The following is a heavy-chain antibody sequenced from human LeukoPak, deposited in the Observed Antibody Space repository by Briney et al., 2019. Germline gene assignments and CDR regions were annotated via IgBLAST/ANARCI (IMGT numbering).Heavy chain of an antibody. J-gene: IGHJ4*02. CDR3: AREAGGYEDY. V-gene: IGHV4-4*07. D-gene: IGHD5-12*01. CDR1: GGSISNYW. CDR2: IYPGGTT. Sequence: PSETLSLTCTVSGGSISNYWWSWIRQAAGKGLEWIGRIYPGGTTYYNPSLRSRVTLSVDTSKNQFSLKLSSLTPADTAVYYCAREAGGYEDYWGQGTLVTVSS.